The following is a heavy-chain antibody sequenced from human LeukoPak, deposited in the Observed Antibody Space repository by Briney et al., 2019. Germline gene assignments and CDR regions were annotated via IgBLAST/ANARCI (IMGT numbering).Heavy chain of an antibody. D-gene: IGHD3-10*01. J-gene: IGHJ5*02. Sequence: SQTLSLTCTVSGGSISSGSYYWSWIRQPAGKGLEWIGRIYISGSTNYNPSLKSRVTISVDTSKNQFSLKLSSVTAADTAVYYCARGRGYYYGSGSSQNGYWFDPWGQGTLVTVSS. V-gene: IGHV4-61*02. CDR3: ARGRGYYYGSGSSQNGYWFDP. CDR1: GGSISSGSYY. CDR2: IYISGST.